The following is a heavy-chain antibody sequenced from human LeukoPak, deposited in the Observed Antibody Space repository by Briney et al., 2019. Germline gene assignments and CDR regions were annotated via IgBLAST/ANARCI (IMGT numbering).Heavy chain of an antibody. D-gene: IGHD3-9*01. CDR1: GGSISSSSYY. CDR3: ARRMDYDILTYYYYYGMDV. CDR2: IYYSGST. J-gene: IGHJ6*02. Sequence: SETLSLTCTVSGGSISSSSYYWGWIRQPPGKGLEWIGSIYYSGSTYYNPSLKSRVTISVDTSKNQFSLKLSSVTAADTAVYYCARRMDYDILTYYYYYGMDVWGQGTTVTVSS. V-gene: IGHV4-39*01.